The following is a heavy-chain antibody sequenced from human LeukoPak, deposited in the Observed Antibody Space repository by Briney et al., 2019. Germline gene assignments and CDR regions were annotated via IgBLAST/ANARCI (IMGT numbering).Heavy chain of an antibody. CDR3: VRALYSSGRYDS. Sequence: ASVKVSCKASGYAFTTFYMHWVRQVPGQGLEWMGVINPGDGSTIYAQKFQARVTMTRDTSAATVYMELSSLRSEDTAIYYCVRALYSSGRYDSRGQGTLVTVSS. J-gene: IGHJ5*01. CDR2: INPGDGST. D-gene: IGHD6-19*01. V-gene: IGHV1-46*01. CDR1: GYAFTTFY.